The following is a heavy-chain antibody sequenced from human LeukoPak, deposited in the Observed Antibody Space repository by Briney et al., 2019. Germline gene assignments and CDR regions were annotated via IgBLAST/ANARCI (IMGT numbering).Heavy chain of an antibody. D-gene: IGHD6-19*01. Sequence: PSGGPLRLSCAASGFIFSNSAMHGVPQAPGKGLEGLAFISYDGSNKYYADSVKGRFTISRDNSKNTLYLQMNSLRAEDTAVYYCAKDIEEWLVKGGGCFDYWGQGTLVTVSP. V-gene: IGHV3-30*18. CDR3: AKDIEEWLVKGGGCFDY. CDR2: ISYDGSNK. J-gene: IGHJ4*02. CDR1: GFIFSNSA.